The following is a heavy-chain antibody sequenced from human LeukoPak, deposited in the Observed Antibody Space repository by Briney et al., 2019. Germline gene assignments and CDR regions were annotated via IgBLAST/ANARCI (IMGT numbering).Heavy chain of an antibody. D-gene: IGHD6-13*01. J-gene: IGHJ4*02. CDR1: GGSFSGYY. Sequence: SETLSLTCAVYGGSFSGYYWSWIRQPPGKGLEWIGEINHSGSTNYNPSLKSRVTISVDTSKNQFSLKLSSVTAADTAVYYCARNGIAAATHYFDYWGQGTLVTVPS. CDR3: ARNGIAAATHYFDY. CDR2: INHSGST. V-gene: IGHV4-34*01.